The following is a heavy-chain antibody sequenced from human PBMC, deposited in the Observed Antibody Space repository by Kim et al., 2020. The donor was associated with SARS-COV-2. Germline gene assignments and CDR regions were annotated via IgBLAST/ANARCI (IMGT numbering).Heavy chain of an antibody. CDR2: INPNSGGT. D-gene: IGHD2-2*01. CDR3: VPLIVVVPGY. Sequence: ASVKVSCKASGYTFTGYYMHWVRQAPGQGLEWMGWINPNSGGTNYAQKFQGRVTMTRDTSISTAYMELSRLKSDDTAVYYCVPLIVVVPGYWGQGTLVTVSS. CDR1: GYTFTGYY. J-gene: IGHJ4*02. V-gene: IGHV1-2*02.